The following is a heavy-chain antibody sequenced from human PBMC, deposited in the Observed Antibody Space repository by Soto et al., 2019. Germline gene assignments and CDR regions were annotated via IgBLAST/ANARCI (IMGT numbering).Heavy chain of an antibody. CDR3: AKEGSYGKYYFDY. CDR2: ISHDGSDK. CDR1: GFTLSTYG. Sequence: GGSLRLSCAASGFTLSTYGMHWVRQAPGKGLEWVAVISHDGSDKYYADSVKGRFTISRDNSKNTLYLQMNSLRTEDTAVYYCAKEGSYGKYYFDYWGQGPLVTVSS. D-gene: IGHD3-10*01. V-gene: IGHV3-30*18. J-gene: IGHJ4*02.